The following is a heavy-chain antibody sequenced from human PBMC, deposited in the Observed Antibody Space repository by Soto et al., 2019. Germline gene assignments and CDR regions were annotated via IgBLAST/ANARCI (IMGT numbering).Heavy chain of an antibody. CDR2: IKRDGSEK. D-gene: IGHD6-13*01. Sequence: VQLVESGGGLVQPGGSLRLSCAASGLTFSNYWMTWVRQTPGKGLEWVANIKRDGSEKFYVDSVKGRFTISRDNAKNSLYLQVNSLRAEDTGVYYCARGGSSSSNYWVYWGQGTLVSVSS. CDR3: ARGGSSSSNYWVY. CDR1: GLTFSNYW. V-gene: IGHV3-7*01. J-gene: IGHJ4*02.